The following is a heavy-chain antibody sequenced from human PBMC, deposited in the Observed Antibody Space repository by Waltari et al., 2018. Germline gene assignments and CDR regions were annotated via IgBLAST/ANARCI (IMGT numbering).Heavy chain of an antibody. V-gene: IGHV3-48*04. Sequence: EVQLVESGGGLVQPGGSLRLSCAASGFTSSSYSMNWVRQAPGKGLEWVSYISSSSSTIYYADSVKGRFTISRDNAKNSLYLQMNSLRAEDTAVYYCARDQKGGYDYWGQGTLVTVSS. D-gene: IGHD5-12*01. CDR1: GFTSSSYS. J-gene: IGHJ4*02. CDR2: ISSSSSTI. CDR3: ARDQKGGYDY.